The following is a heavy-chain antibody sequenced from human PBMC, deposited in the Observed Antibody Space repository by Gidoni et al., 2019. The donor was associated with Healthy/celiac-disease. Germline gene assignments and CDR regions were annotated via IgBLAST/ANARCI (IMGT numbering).Heavy chain of an antibody. Sequence: EVQRVESGGGLVKPGGCLRLPCAASGFPFSSYSMNWVRQAPGKGLEWVSSISSSGTYIYYATTVKGRFTISRDNAKNSLYLQMSSLRAGDTAVYYCARPCSGEIQHWGQGTLVTVSS. V-gene: IGHV3-21*01. CDR1: GFPFSSYS. J-gene: IGHJ1*01. CDR3: ARPCSGEIQH. CDR2: ISSSGTYI. D-gene: IGHD2-15*01.